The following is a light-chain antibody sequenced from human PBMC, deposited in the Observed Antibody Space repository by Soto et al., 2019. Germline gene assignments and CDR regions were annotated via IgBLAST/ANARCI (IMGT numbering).Light chain of an antibody. CDR1: QSVSSN. Sequence: EIVMTQSPATLSVSPGERATLSCRASQSVSSNLAWYQQKPGQSPRLLIYGASTRATGIPDRFSGSGSGTDFTLTISSLQPEDFAVYYCQQRSNWPPRITFGQGTRLEIK. CDR3: QQRSNWPPRIT. CDR2: GAS. J-gene: IGKJ5*01. V-gene: IGKV3-15*01.